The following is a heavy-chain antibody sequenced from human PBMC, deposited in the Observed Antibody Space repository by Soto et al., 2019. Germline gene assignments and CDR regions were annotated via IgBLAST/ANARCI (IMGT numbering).Heavy chain of an antibody. CDR1: GFSVSDNH. Sequence: EVQLVESGGGLVQPGGSLRLSCAASGFSVSDNHMSWVRQAPGKGLEWVSLIYMSDSTYYADSVQGRFTISRDTSRNTLYLQMNSQRPVDTAVYYCARDPPGNDGAFDYWGQGILVTVSS. J-gene: IGHJ4*02. V-gene: IGHV3-66*01. CDR2: IYMSDST. D-gene: IGHD1-1*01. CDR3: ARDPPGNDGAFDY.